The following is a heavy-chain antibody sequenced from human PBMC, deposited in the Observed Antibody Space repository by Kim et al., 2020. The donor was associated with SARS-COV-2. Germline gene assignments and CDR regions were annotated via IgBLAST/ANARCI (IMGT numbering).Heavy chain of an antibody. CDR3: ARDGEVGATFDY. Sequence: YYADSVKGRFTISRDNAKNSLYLQMNSLRAEDTAVYYCARDGEVGATFDYWGQGTLVTVSS. J-gene: IGHJ4*02. V-gene: IGHV3-21*01. D-gene: IGHD1-26*01.